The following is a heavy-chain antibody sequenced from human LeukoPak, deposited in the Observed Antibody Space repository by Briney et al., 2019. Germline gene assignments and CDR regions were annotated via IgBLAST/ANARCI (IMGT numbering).Heavy chain of an antibody. CDR3: ATGARIIAAAFQFDY. V-gene: IGHV3-9*01. CDR2: ISWNSGSI. J-gene: IGHJ4*02. CDR1: GFTFDDYA. Sequence: PGGSLRLSCAASGFTFDDYAMHWARQAPGKGLEWVSGISWNSGSIGYADSVKGRFTISRDNAKNSLYLQMNSLRAEDTALYYCATGARIIAAAFQFDYWGQGTLVTVSS. D-gene: IGHD6-13*01.